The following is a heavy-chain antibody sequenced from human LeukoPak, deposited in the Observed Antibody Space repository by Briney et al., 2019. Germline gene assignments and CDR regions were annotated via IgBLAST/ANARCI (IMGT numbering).Heavy chain of an antibody. J-gene: IGHJ6*02. CDR3: ARDRTIPHYYGTDV. CDR1: GFTASSNY. Sequence: GGSLRLSCAASGFTASSNYMSWVRQAPGKGLEWVSVIYSGGSTYYADSVKGRFTISRHNSKNTLYLQMNSLRAEDTAVYYCARDRTIPHYYGTDVWGQGTTVTVSS. V-gene: IGHV3-53*04. D-gene: IGHD5-24*01. CDR2: IYSGGST.